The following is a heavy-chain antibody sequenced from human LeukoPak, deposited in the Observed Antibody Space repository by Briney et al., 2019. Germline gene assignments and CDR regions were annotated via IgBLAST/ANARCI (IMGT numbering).Heavy chain of an antibody. J-gene: IGHJ5*02. CDR2: IYYTGST. V-gene: IGHV4-59*01. D-gene: IGHD3-10*01. Sequence: PSETLSLTCTVSGGSISSYYWSWIRQPPGKGLEWIGYIYYTGSTNYNPSLKSRVTISIDTSNNQFSLRLSSVTAADTAVYYCARGIIWFDPWGQGTLVTVSS. CDR3: ARGIIWFDP. CDR1: GGSISSYY.